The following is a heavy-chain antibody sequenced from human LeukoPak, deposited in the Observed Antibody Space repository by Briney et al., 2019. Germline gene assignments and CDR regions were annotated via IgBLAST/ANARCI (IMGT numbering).Heavy chain of an antibody. V-gene: IGHV3-21*01. CDR3: VRGDSGSYPGF. J-gene: IGHJ4*02. CDR1: GFTFSSYS. D-gene: IGHD1-26*01. CDR2: ISSSSSDI. Sequence: GGSLRLSCAASGFTFSSYSLNWVRQAPGKGLEWVSSISSSSSDIYYAVSVKGRFTVSRDNAKNSLYLQMNTLRVEDTAVYYCVRGDSGSYPGFWGQGTLVTVSS.